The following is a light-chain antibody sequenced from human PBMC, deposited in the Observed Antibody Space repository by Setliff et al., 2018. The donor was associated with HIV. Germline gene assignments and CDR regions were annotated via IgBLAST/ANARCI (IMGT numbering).Light chain of an antibody. V-gene: IGLV2-14*03. CDR2: DVS. J-gene: IGLJ3*02. Sequence: QSALTQPASVSGSPGQSITISCTGTSSDIGGYTYVCWYQQHPGKAPKLMIYDVSNWPSGVSNRFSGSKSGNTASLTISGLQAEDEADYYCTSYTTNSPWVFGGGTKVTVL. CDR1: SSDIGGYTY. CDR3: TSYTTNSPWV.